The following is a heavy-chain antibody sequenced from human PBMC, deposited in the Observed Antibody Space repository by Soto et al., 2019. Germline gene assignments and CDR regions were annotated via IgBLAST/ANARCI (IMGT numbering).Heavy chain of an antibody. J-gene: IGHJ6*02. Sequence: QVQLVESGGGVVQPGTSLRLSCAASGFTFRTHAMHWVRQAPGKGLEWMAVIAYDGNEKFYADSVKGRFTISRDNSKNALYLQIKTLRTEDTAVYYCAKDVGDYVPYYNGMDVWGQGTTVTVSS. CDR2: IAYDGNEK. CDR1: GFTFRTHA. CDR3: AKDVGDYVPYYNGMDV. D-gene: IGHD4-17*01. V-gene: IGHV3-30*18.